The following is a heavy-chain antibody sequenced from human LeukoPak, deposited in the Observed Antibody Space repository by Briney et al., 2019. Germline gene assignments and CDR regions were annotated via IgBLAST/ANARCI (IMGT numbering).Heavy chain of an antibody. CDR2: ISSSSYI. CDR3: ARDDYGGAFDL. Sequence: GGSLRLSCAASGFTLSSYSMSWVRQAPGKGLEWVSFISSSSYIYHADSVKGRFTISRDNAKNSLYLQINSLRAEDTDVYYCARDDYGGAFDLWGQGTMVTVSS. CDR1: GFTLSSYS. J-gene: IGHJ3*01. V-gene: IGHV3-21*01. D-gene: IGHD4-23*01.